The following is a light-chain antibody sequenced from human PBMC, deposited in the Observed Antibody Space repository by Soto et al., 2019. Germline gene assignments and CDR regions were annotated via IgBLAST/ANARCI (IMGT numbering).Light chain of an antibody. V-gene: IGLV2-14*01. CDR1: SSNIYDYNY. CDR3: SSYTSSSTVYV. Sequence: QSVLTQPASVSGSPGQSITISCTGSSSNIYDYNYVSWYQQHPGKAPKLMIYEVSNRPSGVSTRFSGSKSGNTASLSISGLQTEDEAIYYCSSYTSSSTVYVFGTGTKVTVL. J-gene: IGLJ1*01. CDR2: EVS.